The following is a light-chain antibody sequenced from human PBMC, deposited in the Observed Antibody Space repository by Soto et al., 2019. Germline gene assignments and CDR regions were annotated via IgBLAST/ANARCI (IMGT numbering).Light chain of an antibody. V-gene: IGKV1-17*01. CDR1: QGIRND. J-gene: IGKJ1*01. Sequence: DIPMPQSPSSLSASVGDRVTITCRASQGIRNDLDWFQQKPAKAPERLIYAASSLQSGVPSRFSGSVSGTEFTLTISSLLAEDFATSYCLQYNTYPSTYGQGNKVDIK. CDR2: AAS. CDR3: LQYNTYPST.